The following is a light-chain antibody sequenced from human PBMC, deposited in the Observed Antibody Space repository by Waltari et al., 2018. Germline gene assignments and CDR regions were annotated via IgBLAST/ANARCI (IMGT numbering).Light chain of an antibody. V-gene: IGLV4-69*01. J-gene: IGLJ2*01. CDR1: SGHSSYA. CDR3: QTWGTGIRGV. CDR2: LNSDGSH. Sequence: QLVLTQSPSASASLGASVKLPCTLSSGHSSYAIAWHQQQPEKGPRYLMKLNSDGSHSKGDGIPDRFSGSSSGAERYLTISSLQSEDEADYYCQTWGTGIRGVFGGGTKLTVL.